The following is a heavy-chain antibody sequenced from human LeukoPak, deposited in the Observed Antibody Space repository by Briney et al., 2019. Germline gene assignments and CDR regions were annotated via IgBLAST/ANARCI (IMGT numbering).Heavy chain of an antibody. D-gene: IGHD3-9*01. J-gene: IGHJ4*02. CDR1: GGSVSSNGYC. CDR3: ARDKGHFDVDY. V-gene: IGHV4-39*07. CDR2: ICYGGNT. Sequence: PSETLSLTCTVSGGSVSSNGYCWGWIRQPPGKGLEWIGSICYGGNTYSIPSLKSRLTVSQDTSKNQFSLKLSSVTAADTAIYYCARDKGHFDVDYWGQGILVTVSS.